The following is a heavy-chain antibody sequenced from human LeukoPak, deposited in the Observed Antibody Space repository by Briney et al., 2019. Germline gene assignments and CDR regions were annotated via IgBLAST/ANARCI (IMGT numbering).Heavy chain of an antibody. CDR3: ARGAYIHSYGYYYYYYMDV. CDR2: MNPNSGNT. D-gene: IGHD5-18*01. CDR1: GYTFTSYD. Sequence: ASVKVSCKASGYTFTSYDINWVRQATGQGLEWMGWMNPNSGNTGYAQKFQGRVTITRDTSASTACMELSSLRSEDMAVYYCARGAYIHSYGYYYYYYMDVWGKGTTVTVSS. V-gene: IGHV1-8*03. J-gene: IGHJ6*03.